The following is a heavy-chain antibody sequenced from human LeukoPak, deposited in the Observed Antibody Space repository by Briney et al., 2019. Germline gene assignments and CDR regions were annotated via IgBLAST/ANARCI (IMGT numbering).Heavy chain of an antibody. D-gene: IGHD3-16*01. CDR3: AGGRGGYYDYVWGSYYFDY. J-gene: IGHJ4*02. Sequence: GGSLRLSCAASGFTFSSYGMHWVRQAPGKGLEWVAFIWYDGRSKFYADSVRGRITISRDNSKNTLHLQMNSLRAEDTAVYYCAGGRGGYYDYVWGSYYFDYWGQGTLVTVSS. CDR1: GFTFSSYG. V-gene: IGHV3-30*02. CDR2: IWYDGRSK.